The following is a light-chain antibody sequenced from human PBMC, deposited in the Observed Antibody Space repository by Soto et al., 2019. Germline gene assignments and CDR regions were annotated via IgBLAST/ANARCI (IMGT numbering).Light chain of an antibody. CDR3: NSYVAGSNV. CDR1: SSNIGAGSD. J-gene: IGLJ1*01. Sequence: QSVLTQPPSVSGAPGQRVTISCTGSSSNIGAGSDVHWYQQLPGTAPKLLIYGSDNRPSGVPDRFSGSKSGTSASLAITGLQAEDEADYYCNSYVAGSNVFGTGTKLTVL. CDR2: GSD. V-gene: IGLV1-40*01.